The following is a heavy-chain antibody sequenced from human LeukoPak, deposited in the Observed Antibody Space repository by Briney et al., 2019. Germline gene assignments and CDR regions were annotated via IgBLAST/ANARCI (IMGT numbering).Heavy chain of an antibody. D-gene: IGHD5-24*01. J-gene: IGHJ4*02. V-gene: IGHV4-30-4*08. CDR3: ASLRRDGYNCNY. CDR1: GGSISSGDYY. CDR2: IYYSGST. Sequence: PSQTLSLTCTVSGGSISSGDYYWSWVRQPPGKGLEWIGYIYYSGSTYYNPSLKSRVTISVDTSKNQFSLKLSSVTAADTAVYYYASLRRDGYNCNYWGQGTPVTVSS.